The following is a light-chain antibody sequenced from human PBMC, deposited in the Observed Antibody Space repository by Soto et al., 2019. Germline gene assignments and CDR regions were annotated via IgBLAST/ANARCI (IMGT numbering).Light chain of an antibody. CDR3: QQYNNWPPLT. J-gene: IGKJ4*01. V-gene: IGKV3-15*01. Sequence: EIVMTQSPATLSVSPGERATLSCRASQSVSSNLACYQQKPGQAPRLLIYGASTRATGIPARFSGSGSGTEFTLIISSLQSEDFAVYYCQQYNNWPPLTFGGGNKVAIK. CDR1: QSVSSN. CDR2: GAS.